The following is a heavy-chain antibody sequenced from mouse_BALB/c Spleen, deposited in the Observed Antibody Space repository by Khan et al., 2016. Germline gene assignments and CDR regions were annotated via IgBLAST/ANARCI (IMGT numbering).Heavy chain of an antibody. CDR3: AREGLNSDYAMDN. V-gene: IGHV1S137*01. D-gene: IGHD1-3*01. CDR1: GYTFTDYA. Sequence: QVQLQQSGAELVRPGVSVKISCKGSGYTFTDYAMHWVQQSHAKSLEWIGVISTYYGDTSYNQKFAGKATMTVDKSSRTAYMELARLTSEDSAIYDSAREGLNSDYAMDNWDQGTSVTVSS. CDR2: ISTYYGDT. J-gene: IGHJ4*01.